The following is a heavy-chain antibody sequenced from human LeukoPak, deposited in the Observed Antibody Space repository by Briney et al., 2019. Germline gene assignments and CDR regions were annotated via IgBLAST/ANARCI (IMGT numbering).Heavy chain of an antibody. CDR2: IRGSGGST. V-gene: IGHV3-23*01. D-gene: IGHD2-15*01. CDR3: ANTPPTGYCSGGSCYSLYYFDY. Sequence: GGSLRLSCAASGFTVSSYAMSWVRQAPGKGLEWVSAIRGSGGSTYYADSVKGRFTISRDNSKNTLYLQMNSLRAEDAAVYYCANTPPTGYCSGGSCYSLYYFDYWGQGTLVTVSS. J-gene: IGHJ4*02. CDR1: GFTVSSYA.